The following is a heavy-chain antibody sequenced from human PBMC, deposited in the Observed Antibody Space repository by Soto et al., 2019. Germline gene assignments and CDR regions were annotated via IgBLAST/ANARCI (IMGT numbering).Heavy chain of an antibody. D-gene: IGHD2-2*01. CDR1: GFTFSTYA. Sequence: GGSLRLSCTASGFTFSTYAMSWVRQAPGKGLEWVSTISDSGSTYYADSVKGRFTISRDNSKNTLYLEMNSLRAEDTAVYYCAKDRGGRYCSRTSCLYSFDYWGQGTLVTVSS. J-gene: IGHJ4*02. V-gene: IGHV3-23*01. CDR3: AKDRGGRYCSRTSCLYSFDY. CDR2: ISDSGST.